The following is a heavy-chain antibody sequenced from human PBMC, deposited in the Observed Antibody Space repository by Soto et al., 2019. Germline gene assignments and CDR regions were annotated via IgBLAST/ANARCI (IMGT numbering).Heavy chain of an antibody. D-gene: IGHD3-9*01. J-gene: IGHJ6*02. CDR3: ARNSLTGYYNYYYSMDV. CDR2: IYPDDSDT. Sequence: GESLKISFKSSGYSFSSYLISWVRLMPVKGLEWMGSIYPDDSDTKYSPSFQGQVTISADKSISAAYLQWSSLKASDTAIYYCARNSLTGYYNYYYSMDVLGRGTTVAVCS. V-gene: IGHV5-51*01. CDR1: GYSFSSYL.